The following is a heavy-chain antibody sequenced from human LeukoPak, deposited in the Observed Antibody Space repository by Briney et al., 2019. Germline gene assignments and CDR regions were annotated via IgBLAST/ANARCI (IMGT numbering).Heavy chain of an antibody. Sequence: SETLSLTCTVSGASISSYYWSWIRQPPGEGLEWIGYVHYSGSTNYKPSLKSRVTISVDTSKNQFSLKLSSVTAADTAVYYCARQGRDGYDYVRYWGQGTLVTVSS. D-gene: IGHD5-24*01. CDR2: VHYSGST. CDR3: ARQGRDGYDYVRY. V-gene: IGHV4-59*01. CDR1: GASISSYY. J-gene: IGHJ4*02.